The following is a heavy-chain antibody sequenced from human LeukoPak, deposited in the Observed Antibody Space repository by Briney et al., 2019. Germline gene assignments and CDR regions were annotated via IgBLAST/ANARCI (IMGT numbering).Heavy chain of an antibody. D-gene: IGHD6-13*01. J-gene: IGHJ4*02. CDR1: GFSVSTNY. Sequence: GGSLRLSCAASGFSVSTNYMTWVRQAPGKGLEWVSIIYSGGSTYYADSVRGRFIISRENSNNEVVLQMNSLRADDTALYYCARGRLAGYSSSSDFDFWGQGTLVTVSS. CDR2: IYSGGST. V-gene: IGHV3-66*01. CDR3: ARGRLAGYSSSSDFDF.